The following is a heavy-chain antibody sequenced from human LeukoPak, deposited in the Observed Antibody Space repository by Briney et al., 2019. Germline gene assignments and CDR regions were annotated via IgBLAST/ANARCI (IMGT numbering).Heavy chain of an antibody. V-gene: IGHV4-4*07. Sequence: ASETLSLTCTVSGGSISSYYWSWIRQPAGKGLEWIGRIYTSGSTNYNPSLKSRVTISVDKPKNQFSLKLSSVTAADTAVYYCAGVEEQQLVVRSYFDYWGQGTLVTVSS. CDR3: AGVEEQQLVVRSYFDY. J-gene: IGHJ4*02. D-gene: IGHD6-13*01. CDR1: GGSISSYY. CDR2: IYTSGST.